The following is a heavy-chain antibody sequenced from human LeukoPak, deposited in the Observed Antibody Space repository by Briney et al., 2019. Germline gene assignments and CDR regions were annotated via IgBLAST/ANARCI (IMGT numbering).Heavy chain of an antibody. CDR1: GYTFTSYD. CDR2: MNPNSGNT. J-gene: IGHJ5*02. CDR3: ARDYGGNSGWFDP. V-gene: IGHV1-8*01. Sequence: ASVKVSCKASGYTFTSYDLNWVRQATGQGLEWIGWMNPNSGNTGYAQKFQGRVTLTRSTSISTAYMELRSLTSEDTAVYYCARDYGGNSGWFDPWGQGTLVTISS. D-gene: IGHD4-23*01.